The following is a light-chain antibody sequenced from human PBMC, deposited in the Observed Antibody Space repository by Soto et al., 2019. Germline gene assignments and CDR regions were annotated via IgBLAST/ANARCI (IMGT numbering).Light chain of an antibody. CDR2: DVN. J-gene: IGLJ2*01. Sequence: QSVLTQPASVSGSPGQSITISCTGTSSDIGGLFNYVSWYQQHPGKAPKLLIYDVNVRPSGVSDRFSGSKSGNTASLTISGLQAEDEAAYFCSSYSNDATHVAFGGGTKLTVL. CDR3: SSYSNDATHVA. CDR1: SSDIGGLFNY. V-gene: IGLV2-14*03.